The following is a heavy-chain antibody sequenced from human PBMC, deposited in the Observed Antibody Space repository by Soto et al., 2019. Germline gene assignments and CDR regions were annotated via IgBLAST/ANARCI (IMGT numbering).Heavy chain of an antibody. Sequence: EVQLLESGGGLVQPGGSLRLSCAASGFTFSSYAMSWVRQAPGKGLEWVSAISGSGGSTYYADSVKGRFTISRDNSKNTLYLQTNSLRAEHTAVSYCAKAVYCSRTSCYLHAWGAFDICVQGTMVTVSS. V-gene: IGHV3-23*01. CDR3: AKAVYCSRTSCYLHAWGAFDI. CDR1: GFTFSSYA. J-gene: IGHJ3*02. D-gene: IGHD2-2*01. CDR2: ISGSGGST.